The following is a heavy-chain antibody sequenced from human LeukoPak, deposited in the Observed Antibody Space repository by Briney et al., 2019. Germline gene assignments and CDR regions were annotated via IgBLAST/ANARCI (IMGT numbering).Heavy chain of an antibody. CDR2: IYSGGST. D-gene: IGHD3-10*01. V-gene: IGHV3-66*01. CDR3: ASSSFLSGSGSYDEY. J-gene: IGHJ4*02. Sequence: PGGSLRLSCAASGFTVSSNYMSWVRQAPGKGLEWVSVIYSGGSTYYADSVKGRFTISRDNAKNSLYLQMNSLRAEDTAVYYCASSSFLSGSGSYDEYWGQGTLVTVSS. CDR1: GFTVSSNY.